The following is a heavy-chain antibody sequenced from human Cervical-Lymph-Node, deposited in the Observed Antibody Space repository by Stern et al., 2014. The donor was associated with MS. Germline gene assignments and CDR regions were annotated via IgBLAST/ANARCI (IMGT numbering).Heavy chain of an antibody. Sequence: EVQLVESGGTLVQPGGSLRLSCAASGFPLEMYSMDWIRQAPGKGPEWLSFISSDSEHIYYAASVRGRFTISRDNAKNSLSLYMNRLRAEDTAVYYCSRGFLENSFDVWGQGTMVTVSS. D-gene: IGHD2/OR15-2a*01. CDR3: SRGFLENSFDV. V-gene: IGHV3-48*01. CDR1: GFPLEMYS. J-gene: IGHJ3*01. CDR2: ISSDSEHI.